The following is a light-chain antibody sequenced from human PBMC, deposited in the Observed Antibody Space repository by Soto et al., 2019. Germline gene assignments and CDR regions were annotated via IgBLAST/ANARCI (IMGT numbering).Light chain of an antibody. CDR1: RYNIGSNT. CDR2: NTN. V-gene: IGLV1-44*01. J-gene: IGLJ3*02. Sequence: QSVLTQPPSASGTPGQRVTISCSGSRYNIGSNTVNWYQHLPGTAPKLLIYNTNQRASGVPDRFAGSKTATPASLAISGLQSEDEGDYYCAAWDDSLNGWVFGGGTKLTVL. CDR3: AAWDDSLNGWV.